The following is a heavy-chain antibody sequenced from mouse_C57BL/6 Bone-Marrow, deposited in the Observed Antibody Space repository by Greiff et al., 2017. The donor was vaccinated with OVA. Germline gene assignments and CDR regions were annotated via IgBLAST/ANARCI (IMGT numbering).Heavy chain of an antibody. D-gene: IGHD1-1*01. Sequence: EVQLVESGPGMVKPSQSLSLTCTVTGYSITSGYDWHWIRHFPGNKLEWMAYISYSGSTNYNPSLKSRISITHDTSKNHFFLKLNSVTTEDTATYYCARASYYYGSIWFAYWGQGTLVTVSA. J-gene: IGHJ3*01. CDR2: ISYSGST. CDR3: ARASYYYGSIWFAY. CDR1: GYSITSGYD. V-gene: IGHV3-1*01.